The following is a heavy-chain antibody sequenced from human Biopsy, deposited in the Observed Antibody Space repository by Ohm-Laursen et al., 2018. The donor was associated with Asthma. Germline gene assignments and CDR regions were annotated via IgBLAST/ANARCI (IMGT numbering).Heavy chain of an antibody. J-gene: IGHJ6*02. CDR1: GYTFNSAG. Sequence: ASVKVSCKISGYTFNSAGITWVRQAPGQGLEWMGWISVYNGNTKVAQKLQDRVTMITDTSTSTAYMELRSLRSDDTAVYFCARAVDYSHYYCIDVWGQGTTVTVS. CDR2: ISVYNGNT. CDR3: ARAVDYSHYYCIDV. D-gene: IGHD3-10*01. V-gene: IGHV1-18*01.